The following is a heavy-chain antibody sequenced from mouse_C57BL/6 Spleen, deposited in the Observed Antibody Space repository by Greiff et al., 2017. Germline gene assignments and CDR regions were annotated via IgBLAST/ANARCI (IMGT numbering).Heavy chain of an antibody. V-gene: IGHV5-17*01. CDR3: ARPGTTVVESPFAY. CDR1: GFTFSDYG. J-gene: IGHJ3*01. D-gene: IGHD1-1*01. CDR2: ISSGSSTI. Sequence: EVMLVESGGGLVKPGGSLKLSCAASGFTFSDYGMHWVRQAPEKGLEWVAYISSGSSTIYYADTVKGRFTISRDNAKNTLFLQMTSLRSEETAMYYCARPGTTVVESPFAYWGQGTLVTVSA.